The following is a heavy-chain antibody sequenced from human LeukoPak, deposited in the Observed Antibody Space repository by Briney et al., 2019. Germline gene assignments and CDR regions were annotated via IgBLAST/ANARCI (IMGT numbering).Heavy chain of an antibody. CDR2: INPNSGGT. CDR3: ARDRGGWFGELSAFDI. CDR1: GGTFSSYA. Sequence: ASVKVSCKASGGTFSSYAISWVRQAPGQGLEWMGWINPNSGGTNYAQKFQGRVTMTRDTSISTAYMELSRLRSDDTAVYYCARDRGGWFGELSAFDIWGQGTMVTVSS. V-gene: IGHV1-2*02. J-gene: IGHJ3*02. D-gene: IGHD3-10*01.